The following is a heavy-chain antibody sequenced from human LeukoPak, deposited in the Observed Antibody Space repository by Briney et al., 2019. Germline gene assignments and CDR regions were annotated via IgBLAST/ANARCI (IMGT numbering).Heavy chain of an antibody. CDR2: IRYDGSNK. CDR1: GFTFSSYG. V-gene: IGHV3-30*02. D-gene: IGHD5/OR15-5a*01. Sequence: GGSLRLSCAASGFTFSSYGMHWVRQAPGKGLEWVAFIRYDGSNKYYADSVKGRFTISRDNSKNTLYLQMNSPRAEDTAVYYCAKDYQRTWSTGDYWGQGTLVTVSS. J-gene: IGHJ4*02. CDR3: AKDYQRTWSTGDY.